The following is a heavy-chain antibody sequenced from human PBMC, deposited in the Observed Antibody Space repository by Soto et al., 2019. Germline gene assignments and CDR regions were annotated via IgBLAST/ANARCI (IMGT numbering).Heavy chain of an antibody. CDR2: ISGSGGST. D-gene: IGHD6-19*01. J-gene: IGHJ4*02. V-gene: IGHV3-23*01. CDR1: GFTFSSYG. CDR3: AKNEGYSSGWYLD. Sequence: EVQQLESGGGLVQPGGSLRLSCAASGFTFSSYGMSWVRQAPGKGLEWVSAISGSGGSTYNTDSVKGRFTISRDNSKNTLYLQMNSLRAEDTAVYYCAKNEGYSSGWYLDWGQGTLVTDSS.